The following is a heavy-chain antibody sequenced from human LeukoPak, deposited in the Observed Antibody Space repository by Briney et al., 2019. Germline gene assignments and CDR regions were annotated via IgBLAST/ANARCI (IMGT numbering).Heavy chain of an antibody. V-gene: IGHV4-34*01. CDR2: INHSGST. J-gene: IGHJ4*02. D-gene: IGHD2-15*01. Sequence: SETLSLTCAVYGGSFSGYYWSWIRQPPGKGLEWIGEINHSGSTNYDPSLKSRVTISVDTSKNQFSLKLSSVTAADTAVYYCARERYCSGGSCYWNLRRRSYGYSGCFDYWGQGTLVTVSS. CDR1: GGSFSGYY. CDR3: ARERYCSGGSCYWNLRRRSYGYSGCFDY.